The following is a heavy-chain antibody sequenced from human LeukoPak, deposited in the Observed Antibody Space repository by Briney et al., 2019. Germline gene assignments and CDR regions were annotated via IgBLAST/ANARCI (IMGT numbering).Heavy chain of an antibody. V-gene: IGHV3-23*01. CDR2: NSSSGGNT. CDR1: GFTFSSYA. J-gene: IGHJ4*02. Sequence: AGGSLRLSCAASGFTFSSYAMSWVRQAPGKGLEWVSANSSSGGNTYYADSVKGRFTISRDNSKNTLYLQMNSLRAEDTAVYYCAKGGSDYDDHGYSFDYWGQGALVTVSS. D-gene: IGHD1-26*01. CDR3: AKGGSDYDDHGYSFDY.